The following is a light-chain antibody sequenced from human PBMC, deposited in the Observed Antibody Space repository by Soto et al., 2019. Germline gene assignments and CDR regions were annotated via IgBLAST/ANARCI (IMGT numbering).Light chain of an antibody. CDR2: AAS. J-gene: IGKJ4*01. CDR1: QTISGY. V-gene: IGKV1-39*01. CDR3: QVSYTLPRT. Sequence: IQMTQSASSMSASIGYRVTITCRASQTISGYLNWYQQKPGKAPELLIYAASYLGNGVPSRFSGSGSGTYFTFACSSLQPAELATYSWQVSYTLPRTFGGGTKVDIK.